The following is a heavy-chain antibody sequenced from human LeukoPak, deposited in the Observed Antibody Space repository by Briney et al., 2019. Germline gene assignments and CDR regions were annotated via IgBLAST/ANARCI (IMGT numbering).Heavy chain of an antibody. J-gene: IGHJ3*02. Sequence: GGSLRLSCAASGFTFSSYEMNWVRQAPGKGLEWVSYISSSGSTIYYADSVKGRFTISRDNAKNSLYLQMNSLRAEDTAVYYCARDAGSSWYEDDAFDIWGQGTMVTVSS. CDR2: ISSSGSTI. D-gene: IGHD6-13*01. CDR1: GFTFSSYE. CDR3: ARDAGSSWYEDDAFDI. V-gene: IGHV3-48*03.